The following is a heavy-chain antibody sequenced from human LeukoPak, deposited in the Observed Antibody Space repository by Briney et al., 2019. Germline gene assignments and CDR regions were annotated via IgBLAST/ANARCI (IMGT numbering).Heavy chain of an antibody. CDR3: ARDPTSDCGGDCYWGY. CDR2: IIPIFGTA. D-gene: IGHD2-21*02. CDR1: GGTFSSYA. V-gene: IGHV1-69*13. J-gene: IGHJ4*02. Sequence: SVKVSCKASGGTFSSYAISWVRQAPGQGLEGMGGIIPIFGTANYAQKFQGRVTITADESTSTAYMELSSLRSEDTAVYYCARDPTSDCGGDCYWGYWGQGTLVTVSS.